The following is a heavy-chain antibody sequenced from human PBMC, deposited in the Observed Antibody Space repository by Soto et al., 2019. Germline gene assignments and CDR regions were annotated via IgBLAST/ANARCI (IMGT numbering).Heavy chain of an antibody. CDR3: AKDGMLHYDYVWGSYRSGSELGPDY. V-gene: IGHV3-23*01. CDR2: ISGSGGST. Sequence: EVQLLESGGVLVQPGGSLRLSCAASGFTFSSYAMSWVRPAPGKGLEWVSAISGSGGSTYYADSVKGRFTIYRDNSKNTLYDQMNSLRAEDTAVYYCAKDGMLHYDYVWGSYRSGSELGPDYWGQGTLVTVSS. J-gene: IGHJ4*02. CDR1: GFTFSSYA. D-gene: IGHD3-16*02.